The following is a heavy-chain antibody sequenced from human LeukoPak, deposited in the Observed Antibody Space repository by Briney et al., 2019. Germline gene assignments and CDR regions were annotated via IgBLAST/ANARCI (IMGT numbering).Heavy chain of an antibody. CDR3: ARFPDY. CDR2: TRNKANSYST. V-gene: IGHV3-72*01. Sequence: SGGSVRLSCTASGFTFSDYYMDWVRQAPGKGLEWVGRTRNKANSYSTEYAASVKGRFTISRDDSKNSLYLQMNSLKTEDTAVYYCARFPDYWGQGTLVTVSS. CDR1: GFTFSDYY. J-gene: IGHJ4*02.